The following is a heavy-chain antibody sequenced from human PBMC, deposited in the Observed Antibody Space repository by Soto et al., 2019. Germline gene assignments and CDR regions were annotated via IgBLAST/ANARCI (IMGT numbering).Heavy chain of an antibody. D-gene: IGHD3-16*01. CDR3: ARARQNTGFTSFAF. CDR1: GDTFNKYI. Sequence: HLVQSGAEVRKPGSSVKVSCKASGDTFNKYIISWVRQAPGQGLEWMGRIIPILNLANYAQKFQGTVTTTADESTTTVYMELNCLRPEDTAVYYCARARQNTGFTSFAFWGQGTLVTVSS. CDR2: IIPILNLA. V-gene: IGHV1-69*02. J-gene: IGHJ4*02.